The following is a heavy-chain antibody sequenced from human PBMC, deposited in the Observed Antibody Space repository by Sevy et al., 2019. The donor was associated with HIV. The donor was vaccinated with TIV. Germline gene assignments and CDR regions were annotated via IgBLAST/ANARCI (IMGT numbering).Heavy chain of an antibody. V-gene: IGHV3-21*01. CDR3: ARGVRDFWSGYPDY. Sequence: GGSLRLSCAASGFTFSTYNMNWVRQAPGKGLEWVSSIWSSSSYIYYADSVKGRFTISRDNAKNSLYLQMNSLRVEDTAVYYCARGVRDFWSGYPDYWGQGTLVTVSS. D-gene: IGHD3-3*01. CDR2: IWSSSSYI. J-gene: IGHJ4*02. CDR1: GFTFSTYN.